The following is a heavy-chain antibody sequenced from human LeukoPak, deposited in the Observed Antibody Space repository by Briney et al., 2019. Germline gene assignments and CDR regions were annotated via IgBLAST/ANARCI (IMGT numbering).Heavy chain of an antibody. CDR2: INPNSGGT. D-gene: IGHD3-22*01. CDR1: GYTFTDYY. CDR3: ARGYLYYYDVSGYPFDY. Sequence: ASVKVSCKASGYTFTDYYMHWVRQAPGQGLEWMGWINPNSGGTNYAQKFQGRVSMTRDTSISTAYMELRRLRSDGTAVYYCARGYLYYYDVSGYPFDYWGQGTLVTVSS. V-gene: IGHV1-2*02. J-gene: IGHJ4*02.